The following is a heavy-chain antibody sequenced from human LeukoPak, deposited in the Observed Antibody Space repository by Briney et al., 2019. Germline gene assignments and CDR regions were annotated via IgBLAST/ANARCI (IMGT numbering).Heavy chain of an antibody. J-gene: IGHJ5*02. CDR1: GFTFSSYS. CDR3: AREVVVVPAAMRGWFDP. CDR2: ISSSSSYI. Sequence: GGSLRLSCAASGFTFSSYSMNWVRQAPGKGLEWVSSISSSSSYIYYADSVKGRFTISRDNGKNSLYLQMNSLRAEDTAVYYCAREVVVVPAAMRGWFDPWGQGTLVTVSS. V-gene: IGHV3-21*01. D-gene: IGHD2-2*01.